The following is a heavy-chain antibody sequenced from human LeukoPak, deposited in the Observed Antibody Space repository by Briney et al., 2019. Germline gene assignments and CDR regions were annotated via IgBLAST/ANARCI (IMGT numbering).Heavy chain of an antibody. V-gene: IGHV4-59*08. D-gene: IGHD3-10*01. CDR2: LYYSGST. CDR1: GTSISTYY. Sequence: SETLSLTCTVSGTSISTYYWSWIRPPPGKGLEWVGYLYYSGSTSYNPSLKSRVTISVDTSKNQFSLRLSSVTAADTAVYYCARAGSGYSFDYWGQGTLVTVSS. J-gene: IGHJ4*02. CDR3: ARAGSGYSFDY.